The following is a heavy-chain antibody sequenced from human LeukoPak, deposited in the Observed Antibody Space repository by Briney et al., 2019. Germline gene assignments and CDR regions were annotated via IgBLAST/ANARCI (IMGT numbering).Heavy chain of an antibody. V-gene: IGHV4-59*01. J-gene: IGHJ5*02. CDR3: ARGRIAVAGRFDP. CDR1: GGSISSYY. D-gene: IGHD6-19*01. CDR2: IYYSGST. Sequence: SETLSLTCSVSGGSISSYYWSWIRPPPGKGLEWIGYIYYSGSTNYNPSLKSRVTISVDTSKNQFSLKLSSVTAADTAVYYCARGRIAVAGRFDPWGQGTLVTVSS.